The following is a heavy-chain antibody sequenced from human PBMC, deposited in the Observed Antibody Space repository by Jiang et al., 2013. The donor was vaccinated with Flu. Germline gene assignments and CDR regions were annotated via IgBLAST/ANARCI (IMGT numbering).Heavy chain of an antibody. J-gene: IGHJ4*02. CDR1: GGSITNYY. Sequence: GSGLVKPSETLSLTCTVSGGSITNYYWHWIRQPPGKGLEWIGYFYYSGSTNYNPSLKSRVTISVDTSRNQFSLILNSVTAADTAVYYCLRIAAAGTAWGQGALVTVSS. CDR3: LRIAAAGTA. V-gene: IGHV4-59*08. D-gene: IGHD6-13*01. CDR2: FYYSGST.